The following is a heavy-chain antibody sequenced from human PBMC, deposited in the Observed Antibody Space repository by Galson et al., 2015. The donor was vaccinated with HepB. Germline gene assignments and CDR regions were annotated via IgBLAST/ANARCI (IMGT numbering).Heavy chain of an antibody. CDR3: AKAAGGSHRSYYFDY. CDR2: IHNDGETT. CDR1: GFTFSCCA. D-gene: IGHD3-16*02. J-gene: IGHJ4*02. Sequence: SLRLSCAASGFTFSCCAMTWVRQAPGKGLEWLSLIHNDGETTQHADSMKVRFTISRDNSKNELSLQMNSLRAEDTTVYFFAKAAGGSHRSYYFDYWGQGTPVTVSS. V-gene: IGHV3-23*01.